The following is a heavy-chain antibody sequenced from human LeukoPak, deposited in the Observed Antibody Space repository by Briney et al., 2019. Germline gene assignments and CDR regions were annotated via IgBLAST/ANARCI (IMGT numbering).Heavy chain of an antibody. CDR1: GFTVSSNY. CDR3: ARDRYYDGSEI. V-gene: IGHV3-66*01. Sequence: PGGSLRLSCAASGFTVSSNYMSWVRQAPGKGLEWVSVIYSGGSTYYADSVKGRFTISRDNSKNTLYLQMNSLRAEDTAVYYCARDRYYDGSEIWGQGTLVTVSP. D-gene: IGHD3-22*01. J-gene: IGHJ4*02. CDR2: IYSGGST.